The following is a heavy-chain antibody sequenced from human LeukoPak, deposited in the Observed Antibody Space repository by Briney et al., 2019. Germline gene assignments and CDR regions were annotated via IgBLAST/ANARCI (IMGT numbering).Heavy chain of an antibody. Sequence: GGSLRLSCAASGFIFSSWDMHWVRQAPDKGLEWVAFIRYDGSNKYYADSVKGRFTISRDNSKNTLYLQMNSLRAEDTAVYYCAKIPLSIAARGLDYWGQGTLVTVSS. CDR3: AKIPLSIAARGLDY. V-gene: IGHV3-30*02. J-gene: IGHJ4*02. D-gene: IGHD6-6*01. CDR2: IRYDGSNK. CDR1: GFIFSSWD.